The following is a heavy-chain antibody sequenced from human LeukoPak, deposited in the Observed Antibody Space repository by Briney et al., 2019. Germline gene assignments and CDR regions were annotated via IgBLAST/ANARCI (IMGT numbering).Heavy chain of an antibody. CDR1: GFTFSSYA. V-gene: IGHV3-30-3*01. D-gene: IGHD3-3*02. J-gene: IGHJ4*02. CDR3: AVLGY. Sequence: GGSLRLSCAASGFTFSSYAMLWVRQAPGKGLEWVAVISYDGSNKYYADSVKGRFTISRDNSKNTLYLQMNSLRAEDTAVYYCAVLGYWGQGTLVTVSS. CDR2: ISYDGSNK.